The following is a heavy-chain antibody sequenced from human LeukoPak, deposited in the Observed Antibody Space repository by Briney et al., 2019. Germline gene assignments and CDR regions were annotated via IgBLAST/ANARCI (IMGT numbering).Heavy chain of an antibody. D-gene: IGHD4/OR15-4a*01. J-gene: IGHJ4*02. CDR1: GFIFRDYW. CDR3: ARETYGGPFDF. V-gene: IGHV3-74*01. CDR2: VNNDGSST. Sequence: PGGSLRLSCEASGFIFRDYWMHWVRQAPGKGLVWVSRVNNDGSSTSYADSVKGRFTISRDNAKNTLYLGVNSLTAEDTAVYYCARETYGGPFDFWGQGSLVTVSS.